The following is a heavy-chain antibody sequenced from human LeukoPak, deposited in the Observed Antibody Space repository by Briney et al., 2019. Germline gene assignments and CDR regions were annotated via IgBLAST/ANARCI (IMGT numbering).Heavy chain of an antibody. CDR3: ARLPYCSGGSCYPFDY. CDR1: GVSISSYY. CDR2: IYYDGST. J-gene: IGHJ4*02. V-gene: IGHV4-59*12. Sequence: SETLSLTCTVSGVSISSYYWSWIRQPPGKGLEWIGYIYYDGSTNYNPSLKSRVTISVDTSKNQFSLKLSSVTAADTAVYYCARLPYCSGGSCYPFDYWGQGTLVTVSS. D-gene: IGHD2-15*01.